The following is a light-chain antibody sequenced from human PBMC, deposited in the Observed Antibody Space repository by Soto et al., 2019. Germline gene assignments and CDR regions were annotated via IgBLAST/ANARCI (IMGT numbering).Light chain of an antibody. CDR1: LSNIGSNF. CDR2: RNN. V-gene: IGLV1-47*01. CDR3: AAWDDSLRGVA. J-gene: IGLJ2*01. Sequence: QSVLTQPPSASGTPGQRVTISCSGSLSNIGSNFIYWYQQLPGSAPKLLINRNNERPSGVPDRFSGSKSGTSASLAISGLRSEDEADYHCAAWDDSLRGVAFGGGTKLTVL.